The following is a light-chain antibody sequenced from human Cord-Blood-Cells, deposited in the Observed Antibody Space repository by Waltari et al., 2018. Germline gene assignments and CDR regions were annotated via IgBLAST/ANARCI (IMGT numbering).Light chain of an antibody. CDR3: CSYAGSSTWV. CDR1: SSDVRSYNL. CDR2: EGS. Sequence: QSALTQPASVSGSPGQSITISCTGTSSDVRSYNLVSWYQQNPGKAPKLKIYEGSKRPSGVSNRFSGSKSGNTASLTISGLQAEDEADYYCCSYAGSSTWVFGGGTKLTVL. V-gene: IGLV2-23*01. J-gene: IGLJ3*02.